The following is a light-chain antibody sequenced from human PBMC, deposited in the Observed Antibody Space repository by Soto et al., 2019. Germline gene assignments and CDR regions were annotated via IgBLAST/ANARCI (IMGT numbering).Light chain of an antibody. CDR1: QSVPRH. Sequence: EIVLTQSPASLSLSPGETATVSCRASQSVPRHLAWYQQRPGLAPRLLIYDSSSSATGIPDRFSGSGSGTDFTLTISSLEPEDFAVYYCQQTSNWPPEITFGQGTRLEIK. J-gene: IGKJ5*01. V-gene: IGKV3-11*01. CDR2: DSS. CDR3: QQTSNWPPEIT.